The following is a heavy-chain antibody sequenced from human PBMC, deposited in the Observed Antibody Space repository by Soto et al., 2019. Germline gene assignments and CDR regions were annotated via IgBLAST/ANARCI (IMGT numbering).Heavy chain of an antibody. J-gene: IGHJ3*02. CDR2: INAGNGNT. CDR1: GYTFTSYA. CDR3: ARDPGAIAVAGTQGAFDI. D-gene: IGHD6-19*01. V-gene: IGHV1-3*01. Sequence: ASVKVSCNASGYTFTSYAMHWVRQAPVQRLEWMGWINAGNGNTKYSQKFQGRVTITRDTSASTAYMELSSLRSEDTAVYYCARDPGAIAVAGTQGAFDIWGQGTMVTVSS.